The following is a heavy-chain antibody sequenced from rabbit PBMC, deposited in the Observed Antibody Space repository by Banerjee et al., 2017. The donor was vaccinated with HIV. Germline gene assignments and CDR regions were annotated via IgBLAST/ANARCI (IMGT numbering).Heavy chain of an antibody. V-gene: IGHV1S40*01. J-gene: IGHJ3*01. Sequence: QQLEESGGGLVKPGASLTLTCKASGFSLSSGYDMCWVRQAPGKGLEWIGCIDAGTTGATYHASWAKGRFTISKTSSTTVTLKMTSLTAADTATYFCATSDGVWKFTRLDLWGQGTLVTVS. CDR3: ATSDGVWKFTRLDL. CDR1: GFSLSSGYD. CDR2: IDAGTTGAT. D-gene: IGHD5-1*01.